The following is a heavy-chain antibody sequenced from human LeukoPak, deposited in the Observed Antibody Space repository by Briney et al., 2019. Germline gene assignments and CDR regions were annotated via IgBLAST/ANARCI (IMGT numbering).Heavy chain of an antibody. Sequence: ASVKVSCKASGYTFTSYGISWVRQAPGQGLEWMGWISAYNGNTNYAQKLQGRVTMTTDTSTSTAYMELRSVRSGDTAVYYCARDLRTTLDIRYYYGSSGYYYASAFDIWGQGTMVTVSS. J-gene: IGHJ3*02. D-gene: IGHD3-22*01. CDR2: ISAYNGNT. V-gene: IGHV1-18*01. CDR1: GYTFTSYG. CDR3: ARDLRTTLDIRYYYGSSGYYYASAFDI.